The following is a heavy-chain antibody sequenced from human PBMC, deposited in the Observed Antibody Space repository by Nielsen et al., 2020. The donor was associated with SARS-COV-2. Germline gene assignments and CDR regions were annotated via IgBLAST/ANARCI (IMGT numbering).Heavy chain of an antibody. D-gene: IGHD1-26*01. CDR1: GYSFANYG. Sequence: ASVKVSCKASGYSFANYGISWVRQAPGQGLEWMGWISYNGDTNYSEKFQGRVTMTRDTFTSTGYMELRSLRFEDTAVYYCARERSREYGIDVWGQGTTVTVSS. CDR3: ARERSREYGIDV. V-gene: IGHV1-18*04. J-gene: IGHJ6*02. CDR2: ISYNGDT.